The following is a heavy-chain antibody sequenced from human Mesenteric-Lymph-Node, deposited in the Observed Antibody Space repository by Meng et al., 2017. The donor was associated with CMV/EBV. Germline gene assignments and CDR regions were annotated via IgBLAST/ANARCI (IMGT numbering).Heavy chain of an antibody. Sequence: GGSLKISCAASGFTFSHYGMTWVRQAPGKGLEWVSTISASGDMTYYADSVKGRFTISRDNSKSTLYLQMNSLKAEDTALYYCAKDQVGGGYNILYYFDYWGQGSLVTVSS. CDR1: GFTFSHYG. D-gene: IGHD5-24*01. CDR2: ISASGDMT. J-gene: IGHJ4*02. CDR3: AKDQVGGGYNILYYFDY. V-gene: IGHV3-23*01.